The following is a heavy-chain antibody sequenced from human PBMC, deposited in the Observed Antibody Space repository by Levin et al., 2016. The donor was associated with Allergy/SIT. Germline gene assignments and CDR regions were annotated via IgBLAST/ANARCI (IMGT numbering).Heavy chain of an antibody. CDR3: RGVAANRYDYYGMDV. CDR2: IYYSGNT. D-gene: IGHD2-15*01. V-gene: IGHV4-39*01. J-gene: IGHJ6*02. Sequence: PGKGLEWIGTIYYSGNTYYNPSLKSRVTISVDTSKNQFSLKLSSVTAADTAVYYCRGVAANRYDYYGMDVWGRGTTVTVSS.